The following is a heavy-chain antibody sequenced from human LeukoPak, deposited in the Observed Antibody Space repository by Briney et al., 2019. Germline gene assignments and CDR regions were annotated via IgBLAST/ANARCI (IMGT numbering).Heavy chain of an antibody. CDR3: ARGGYFFDY. CDR2: IKQDGSEK. Sequence: GGSLRLSCAASGITFSRYWMTWVRQAPGQGLEWVANIKQDGSEKYYVDSVKGRFTISRDNAKNSVYLQMNSLRAEDTAVYYCARGGYFFDYWGQGTLVTVSS. V-gene: IGHV3-7*05. J-gene: IGHJ4*02. CDR1: GITFSRYW.